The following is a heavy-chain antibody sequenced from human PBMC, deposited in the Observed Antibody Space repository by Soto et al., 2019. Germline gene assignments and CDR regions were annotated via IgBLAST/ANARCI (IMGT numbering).Heavy chain of an antibody. D-gene: IGHD4-17*01. J-gene: IGHJ4*02. CDR2: ISRDSRSI. CDR1: GFRFDDYG. Sequence: GGSLRLSCEVSGFRFDDYGIHWVRQAPGKGLEWIAGISRDSRSISYGASMKGRFTISRDNAKNSLYLQLNSLRADDTAFYYCVKDALTTVAFSFAYWGQGALVTV. CDR3: VKDALTTVAFSFAY. V-gene: IGHV3-9*01.